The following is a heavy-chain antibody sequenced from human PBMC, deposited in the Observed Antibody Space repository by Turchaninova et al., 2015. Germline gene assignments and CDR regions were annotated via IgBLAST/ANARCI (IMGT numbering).Heavy chain of an antibody. CDR2: IYYSGST. CDR1: GGPLSTSTSF. V-gene: IGHV4-39*01. Sequence: QLQLQESGPGLVKPLETLSLTCTVSGGPLSTSTSFRGWSRQPPGKGLECIGSIYYSGSTYYNQSLTSRATMSVDTSKNQFSLKLSSVTAADTAVYYCARHYNWKDINYWGQGTLVTVSS. CDR3: ARHYNWKDINY. D-gene: IGHD1-20*01. J-gene: IGHJ4*02.